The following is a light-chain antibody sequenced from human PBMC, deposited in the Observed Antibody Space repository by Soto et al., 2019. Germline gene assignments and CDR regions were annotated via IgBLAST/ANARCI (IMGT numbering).Light chain of an antibody. V-gene: IGKV1-9*01. CDR2: TAS. Sequence: DIQLTQSPSFLSASVGDRVTVTCRASQGINSYLAWYQQKPGKAPKLLIYTASTLQSGVPSRFSGSGSGTEFTLTITSLQPEDSAIYYCQQADTFPITFGQGTRLEIK. CDR3: QQADTFPIT. J-gene: IGKJ5*01. CDR1: QGINSY.